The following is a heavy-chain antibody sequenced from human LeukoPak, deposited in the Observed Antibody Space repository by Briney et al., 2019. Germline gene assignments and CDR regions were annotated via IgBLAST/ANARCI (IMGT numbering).Heavy chain of an antibody. CDR1: GYSFTSYW. V-gene: IGHV5-51*01. CDR3: ARPLVYYGSGSYYKPGWFDP. J-gene: IGHJ5*02. D-gene: IGHD3-10*01. Sequence: GESLKISCKGSGYSFTSYWIGWVRQMPGKGLEWMGIIYPCDSDTRYSPSFQGQVTISADKSISTAYLQWSSLKASDTAMYYCARPLVYYGSGSYYKPGWFDPWGQGTLVTVSS. CDR2: IYPCDSDT.